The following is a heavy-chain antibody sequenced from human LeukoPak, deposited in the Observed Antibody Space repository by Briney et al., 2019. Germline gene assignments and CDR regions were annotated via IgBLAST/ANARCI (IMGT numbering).Heavy chain of an antibody. J-gene: IGHJ4*02. CDR3: ARDRPIAAADY. CDR1: GFTFSSYS. D-gene: IGHD6-13*01. V-gene: IGHV3-48*04. CDR2: ISSSSSTI. Sequence: PGGSLRLSCAASGFTFSSYSMNWVRQAPGKGLEWVSYISSSSSTIYYADSVKGRFTISRDNAKNSLYLQMNSLRAEDTAVYYCARDRPIAAADYWGQGTLVTVSS.